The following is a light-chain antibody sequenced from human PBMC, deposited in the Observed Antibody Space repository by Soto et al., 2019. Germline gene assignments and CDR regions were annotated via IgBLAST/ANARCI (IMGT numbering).Light chain of an antibody. CDR2: GAS. V-gene: IGKV3-20*01. J-gene: IGKJ1*01. CDR1: QSVSSGY. Sequence: EIVLTQSPGTLSLSPGERATLSCRATQSVSSGYLAWYQHKPGQAPRLLMSGASSRATGIPDRFSGSGSGTDFTLTISRLEPEDFAVYYCQQYGSSPPWTFGQGTKVDIK. CDR3: QQYGSSPPWT.